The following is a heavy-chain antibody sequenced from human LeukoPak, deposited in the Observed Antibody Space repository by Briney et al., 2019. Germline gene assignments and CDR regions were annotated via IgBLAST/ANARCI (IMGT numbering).Heavy chain of an antibody. CDR2: ISYDGSNK. J-gene: IGHJ4*02. CDR3: AKAEYCTGARCYSAAFAY. D-gene: IGHD2-8*02. CDR1: GFTFSNYG. Sequence: GRSLRLSCAASGFTFSNYGLHWVRQAPGKGLEWLAVISYDGSNKCYADSVKGRFTISRDNSKNTLYLQMNSLRAEDTAVYYCAKAEYCTGARCYSAAFAYWGQGTQVTVSS. V-gene: IGHV3-30*18.